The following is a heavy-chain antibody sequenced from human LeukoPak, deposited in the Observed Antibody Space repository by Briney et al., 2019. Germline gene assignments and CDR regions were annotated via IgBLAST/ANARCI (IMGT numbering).Heavy chain of an antibody. CDR3: VRDRELTY. J-gene: IGHJ4*02. CDR1: DGSISIYY. V-gene: IGHV4-4*08. Sequence: RTSETLSLTCTVSDGSISIYYWSWIRQPPGKGLEWIGYVYSSGNTNYSPSLKGRAIISADTSKNQFSLKLTSVTAADTAVYYCVRDRELTYWGQGILVTVPS. D-gene: IGHD3-10*01. CDR2: VYSSGNT.